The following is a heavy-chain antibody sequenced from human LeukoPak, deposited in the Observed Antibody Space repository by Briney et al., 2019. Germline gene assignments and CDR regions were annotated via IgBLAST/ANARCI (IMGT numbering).Heavy chain of an antibody. CDR3: AGIEMATTKFAC. CDR1: GGSFSAYY. J-gene: IGHJ4*02. CDR2: ISPGGST. Sequence: PSETLSLTCAVYGGSFSAYYWTWIRQPPGKGLEWIGEISPGGSTNYNPSLKSRVTISVDSSQIQFSLKLRSVTAADTAVYYCAGIEMATTKFACWGQGTLSPSPQ. D-gene: IGHD5-24*01. V-gene: IGHV4-34*01.